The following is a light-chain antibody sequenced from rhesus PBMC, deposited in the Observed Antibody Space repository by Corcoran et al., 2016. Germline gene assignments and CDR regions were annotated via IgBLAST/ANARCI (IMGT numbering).Light chain of an antibody. Sequence: DIQLTQSPSSLSASVGDRVTITCRASQGISSYLAWYQQKSGKAPKLLIYDASNLQSGVPSRFSGSGSGTECTLTISSLQPEDFATDYCQRRNSYPRTCGQGTKVEIK. CDR2: DAS. J-gene: IGKJ1*01. CDR3: QRRNSYPRT. CDR1: QGISSY. V-gene: IGKV1-38*01.